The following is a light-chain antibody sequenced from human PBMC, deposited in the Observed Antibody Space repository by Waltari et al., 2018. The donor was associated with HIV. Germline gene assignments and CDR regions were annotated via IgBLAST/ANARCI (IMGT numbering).Light chain of an antibody. CDR3: QQRSDWPLT. J-gene: IGKJ4*01. V-gene: IGKV3-11*01. CDR2: DAS. CDR1: QPVSSF. Sequence: DIVLTQSPATLSLSPGERATLSCRASQPVSSFLAWSQQTPGQAPGLLIYDASNRATGIPARFSGSASGTDFTLTISSLEPEDVAVYYCQQRSDWPLTCGGGTKVEIK.